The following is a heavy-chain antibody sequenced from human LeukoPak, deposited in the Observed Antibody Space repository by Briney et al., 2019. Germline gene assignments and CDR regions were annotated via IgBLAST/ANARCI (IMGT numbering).Heavy chain of an antibody. D-gene: IGHD2-15*01. CDR1: GYSLSSGYY. CDR3: ARVDTRDDAFDI. Sequence: PSETLSLTCAVSGYSLSSGYYWGWIRQPPGKGLEWIGSIYHSGSTYYNPSLKSRVTISVDTSKHQFSLKLSSVTAADTAVYYCARVDTRDDAFDIWGQGTMVTVSS. V-gene: IGHV4-38-2*01. CDR2: IYHSGST. J-gene: IGHJ3*02.